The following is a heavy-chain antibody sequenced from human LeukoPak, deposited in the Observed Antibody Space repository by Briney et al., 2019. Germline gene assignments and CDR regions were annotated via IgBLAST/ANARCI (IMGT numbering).Heavy chain of an antibody. Sequence: ASVKVSCKASGYTFTGYYMHWVRQAPGQGLEWMGWINPNSGGTNYAQKFQGRVTMTRDTSISTAYMELSSLRSDDTAVYYCATDGFQGVIKGFMGRWFDPWGQGTLVTVSS. CDR2: INPNSGGT. CDR3: ATDGFQGVIKGFMGRWFDP. V-gene: IGHV1-2*02. CDR1: GYTFTGYY. J-gene: IGHJ5*02. D-gene: IGHD3-10*01.